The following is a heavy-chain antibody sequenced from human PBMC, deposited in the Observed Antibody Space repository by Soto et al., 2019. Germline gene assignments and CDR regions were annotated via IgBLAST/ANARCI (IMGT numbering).Heavy chain of an antibody. CDR2: IIPIFGTA. V-gene: IGHV1-69*01. CDR3: ASDGASGSHIGY. D-gene: IGHD3-22*01. Sequence: QVQLVQSGAEVKKPGSSVKVSCKASGGTFSSYAISWVRQAPGQGLEWMGGIIPIFGTANYAQKFQGRVTTRADASTSTAAMELSSLRSDDTAEDYCASDGASGSHIGYWGQGTLVNVSS. J-gene: IGHJ4*02. CDR1: GGTFSSYA.